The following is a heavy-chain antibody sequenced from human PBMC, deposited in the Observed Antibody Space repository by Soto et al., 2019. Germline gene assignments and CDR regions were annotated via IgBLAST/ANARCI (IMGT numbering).Heavy chain of an antibody. CDR3: ARLPLAAAYSDANT. D-gene: IGHD6-13*01. V-gene: IGHV5-10-1*01. Sequence: GESLKISCTGSGYSFTSYWISWVRQMPGKGLVWMGRIDPSDSYINYSPSFQGHATISADKSISTAYLQWSSLKASDTAMYYCARLPLAAAYSDANTWGQGTLVTVSS. CDR1: GYSFTSYW. CDR2: IDPSDSYI. J-gene: IGHJ5*02.